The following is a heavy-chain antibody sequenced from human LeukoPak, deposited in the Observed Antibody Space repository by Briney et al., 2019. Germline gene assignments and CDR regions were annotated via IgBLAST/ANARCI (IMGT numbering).Heavy chain of an antibody. CDR1: GGSFSGYY. CDR3: ATEHDCSGGSCYGNWFDP. V-gene: IGHV4-34*01. Sequence: SETPSLTCAVYGGSFSGYYWSWIRQPPGKGLEWIGEINHSGSTNYNPSLKSRVTISVDTSKNQFSLKLSSVTAADTAVYYCATEHDCSGGSCYGNWFDPWGQGTLVTVSS. CDR2: INHSGST. J-gene: IGHJ5*02. D-gene: IGHD2-15*01.